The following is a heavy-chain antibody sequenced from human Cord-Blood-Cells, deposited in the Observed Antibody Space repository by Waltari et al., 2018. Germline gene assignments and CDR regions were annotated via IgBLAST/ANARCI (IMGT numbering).Heavy chain of an antibody. CDR1: GYTFTGYY. CDR2: NNPNSGGT. V-gene: IGHV1-2*02. CDR3: ARARRYSGYGFDY. J-gene: IGHJ4*02. Sequence: QVQLVQSGAEVKKPGASVKVSCKASGYTFTGYYMHWVRQAPGQGLEWMGWNNPNSGGTNYAKKFQGRVTMTRDTSISTAYMELSRLRSDDTAVYYCARARRYSGYGFDYWGQGTLVTVSS. D-gene: IGHD5-12*01.